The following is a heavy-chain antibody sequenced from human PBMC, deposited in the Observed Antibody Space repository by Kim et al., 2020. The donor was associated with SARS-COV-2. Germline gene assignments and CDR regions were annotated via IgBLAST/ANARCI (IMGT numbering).Heavy chain of an antibody. Sequence: GGSLRLSCAASGFTFSSYGMHWVRQAPGKGLEWVAVISYDGSNKYYADSVKGRFTISRDNSKNTLYLQMNSLRAEDTAVYYCAKDLTKLLWFGEGPDYWG. CDR3: AKDLTKLLWFGEGPDY. CDR2: ISYDGSNK. CDR1: GFTFSSYG. V-gene: IGHV3-30*18. J-gene: IGHJ4*01. D-gene: IGHD3-10*01.